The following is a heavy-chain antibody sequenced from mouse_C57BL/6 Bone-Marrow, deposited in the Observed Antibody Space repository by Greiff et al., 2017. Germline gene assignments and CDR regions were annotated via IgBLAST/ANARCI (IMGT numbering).Heavy chain of an antibody. Sequence: VQLQESGAELVRPGASVTLSCKASGYTFTDYEMHWVKQTPVHGLEWIGAIDPETGGTAYNQKFKGKAILTADKSSSTAYMELRSLTSEDSAVYYCTGRLRRGFDYWGQGTTLTVSS. V-gene: IGHV1-15*01. CDR1: GYTFTDYE. D-gene: IGHD2-4*01. CDR2: IDPETGGT. J-gene: IGHJ2*01. CDR3: TGRLRRGFDY.